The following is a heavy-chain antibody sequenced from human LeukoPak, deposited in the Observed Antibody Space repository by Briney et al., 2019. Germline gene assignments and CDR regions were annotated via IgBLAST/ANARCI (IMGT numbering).Heavy chain of an antibody. CDR3: AKDEALQYYYGSETSGIDY. D-gene: IGHD3-10*01. J-gene: IGHJ4*02. Sequence: PGGSLRLSCAASGFTFSSYAMHWVRQAPGKGLERVTVISYDGSNKYYADSVKGRFTISRDNSKNTLYLQTNSLRPEDTAVYYCAKDEALQYYYGSETSGIDYWGQGTLVTVSS. CDR2: ISYDGSNK. V-gene: IGHV3-30*18. CDR1: GFTFSSYA.